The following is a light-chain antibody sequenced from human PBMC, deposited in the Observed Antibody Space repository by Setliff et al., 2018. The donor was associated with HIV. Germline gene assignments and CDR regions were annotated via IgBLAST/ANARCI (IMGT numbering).Light chain of an antibody. Sequence: QSALTQPASVSGSPGQSITISCTGTSSDVGGYNHVSWYQQHPGKAPKLIISEVRNRPSGISSRFSGSKSGNTASLTISGLQAEDEAEYYCSSYAITNTLPFGTGTK. CDR2: EVR. CDR1: SSDVGGYNH. CDR3: SSYAITNTLP. V-gene: IGLV2-14*01. J-gene: IGLJ1*01.